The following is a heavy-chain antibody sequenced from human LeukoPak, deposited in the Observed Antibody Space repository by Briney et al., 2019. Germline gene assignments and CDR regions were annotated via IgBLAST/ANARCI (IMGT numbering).Heavy chain of an antibody. CDR2: ISGSGGGT. J-gene: IGHJ4*02. V-gene: IGHV3-23*01. Sequence: GGSLRLSCAVSGISLSNYGMSWVRQAPGKGLEWVAGISGSGGGTNYADSVKGRFTISRDNPKNTLYLQMNRLRAEDTAVYFCTKRGVVIRVILVGFHKEAYYFDSWGQGALVTVSS. CDR3: TKRGVVIRVILVGFHKEAYYFDS. D-gene: IGHD3-22*01. CDR1: GISLSNYG.